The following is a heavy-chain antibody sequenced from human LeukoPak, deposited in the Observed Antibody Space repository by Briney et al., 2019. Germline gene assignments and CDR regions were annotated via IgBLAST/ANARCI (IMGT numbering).Heavy chain of an antibody. CDR3: AREAFGDILTGSAFDI. D-gene: IGHD3-9*01. J-gene: IGHJ3*02. CDR2: INPNSGGT. CDR1: GYSFTSYY. V-gene: IGHV1-2*02. Sequence: ASVKVSCKASGYSFTSYYMHWVRQAPGQGLEWMGWINPNSGGTNYAQKFQGRVTMTRDTSISTAYMELSRLRSDDTAVYYCAREAFGDILTGSAFDIWGQGTMVTVSS.